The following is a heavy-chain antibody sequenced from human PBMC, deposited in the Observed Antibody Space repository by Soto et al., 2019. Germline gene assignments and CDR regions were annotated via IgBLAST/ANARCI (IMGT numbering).Heavy chain of an antibody. CDR2: ISGSGGST. Sequence: EVQLLESGGGLVQPGGSLRLSCAASGFTFSSYAMSWVRQAPGKGLEWVSAISGSGGSTYYADSVKGRFTISRDNSKNTLYLHMNSLRAEDMAVYYCAKDLGYCSGGSCEDAFDIWAHGTMVTVSS. CDR3: AKDLGYCSGGSCEDAFDI. D-gene: IGHD2-15*01. V-gene: IGHV3-23*01. CDR1: GFTFSSYA. J-gene: IGHJ3*02.